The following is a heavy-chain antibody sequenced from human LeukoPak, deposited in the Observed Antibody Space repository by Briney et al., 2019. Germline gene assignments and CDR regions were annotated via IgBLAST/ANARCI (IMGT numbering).Heavy chain of an antibody. J-gene: IGHJ4*02. Sequence: PSETLSLTCTVSGYSISSGYYWTWIRQPPGKGLEWIGEINHSGSTNYNPSLKSRVTISVDTSKNQFSLKLSSVTAADTAVYYCARLVTSSSGCNYFDYWGQGTLVTVSS. CDR1: GYSISSGYY. V-gene: IGHV4-38-2*02. D-gene: IGHD6-19*01. CDR3: ARLVTSSSGCNYFDY. CDR2: INHSGST.